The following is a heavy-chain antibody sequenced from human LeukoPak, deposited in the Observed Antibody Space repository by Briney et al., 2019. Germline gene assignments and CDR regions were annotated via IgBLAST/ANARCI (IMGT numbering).Heavy chain of an antibody. CDR3: AREGDYVWGSYDY. CDR2: INPNSGGT. D-gene: IGHD3-16*01. J-gene: IGHJ4*02. Sequence: EASVKVSCKASGYTFTGYYMHWVRQAPGQGLEWMGWINPNSGGTNYAQEFQGRVTMTRDTSISTAYMELSRLRSDDTAVYYCAREGDYVWGSYDYWGQGTLVTASS. CDR1: GYTFTGYY. V-gene: IGHV1-2*02.